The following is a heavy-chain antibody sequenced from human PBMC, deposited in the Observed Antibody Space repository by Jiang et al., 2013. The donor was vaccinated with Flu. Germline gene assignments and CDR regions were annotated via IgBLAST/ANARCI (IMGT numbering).Heavy chain of an antibody. Sequence: SVKVSCKASGYTFTSYYMHWVRQAPGQGLEWMGIINPSGGSTSYAQKFQGRVTMTRDTSTSTVYMELSSLRSEDTAVYYCASNMGANYGMDVWGQGTTVTVSS. J-gene: IGHJ6*02. CDR1: GYTFTSYY. V-gene: IGHV1-46*01. CDR3: ASNMGANYGMDV. D-gene: IGHD2/OR15-2a*01. CDR2: INPSGGST.